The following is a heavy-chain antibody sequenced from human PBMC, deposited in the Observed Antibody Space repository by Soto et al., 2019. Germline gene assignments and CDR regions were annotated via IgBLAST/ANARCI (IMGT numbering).Heavy chain of an antibody. CDR3: ARHHRYGEVAGMNY. D-gene: IGHD6-19*01. V-gene: IGHV4-39*01. CDR1: GGSISSSSYY. Sequence: SETLSLTCTVSGGSISSSSYYWGWIRQPPGKGLEWIGSIYYSGSTYYNPSLKSRVTISVDTSKNQFSLKLSSVTAADTAVYYCARHHRYGEVAGMNYWGQGTLVTVSS. CDR2: IYYSGST. J-gene: IGHJ4*02.